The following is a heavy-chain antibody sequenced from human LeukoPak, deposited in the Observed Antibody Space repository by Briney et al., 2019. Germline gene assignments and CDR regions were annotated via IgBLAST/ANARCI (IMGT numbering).Heavy chain of an antibody. D-gene: IGHD1-26*01. CDR3: TTMYSGTYNDLDY. J-gene: IGHJ4*02. Sequence: GGSLRLSCAASGFTFSSYGMHWVRQAPGMGLEWVGRIKRKTEGGTTDYAAPVKGRFTISRDDSENTVYLQMNSLKTEDTAVYYCTTMYSGTYNDLDYWGQGTLVTVSS. V-gene: IGHV3-15*01. CDR1: GFTFSSYG. CDR2: IKRKTEGGTT.